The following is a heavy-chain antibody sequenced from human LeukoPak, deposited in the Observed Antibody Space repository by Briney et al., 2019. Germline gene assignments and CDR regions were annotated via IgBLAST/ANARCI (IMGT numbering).Heavy chain of an antibody. CDR1: GFSFSGSW. J-gene: IGHJ3*02. V-gene: IGHV3-7*01. CDR2: MNPDGSEI. CDR3: ARDPLNGALDI. Sequence: EPGGSLRLSCTASGFSFSGSWMSWVRHLPGKGLEWLAAMNPDGSEIVYVDSVKGRFTISRNNAKNSLFLQMDGLRAEDTAVYYCARDPLNGALDIWGQGTLVTVSS.